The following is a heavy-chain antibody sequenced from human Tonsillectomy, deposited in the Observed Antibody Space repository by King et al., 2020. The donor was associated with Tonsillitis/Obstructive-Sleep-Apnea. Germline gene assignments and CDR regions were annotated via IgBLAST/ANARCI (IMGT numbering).Heavy chain of an antibody. D-gene: IGHD4-11*01. Sequence: VQLVESGGGVVRPGGALILSFAASVFTIYDHGMSWCRQAPVKGLEWVSGISWDGDSTGYADSVKGRFTITKDNAKKALYLQMNSLRVEDTALYYCARDDDYSNYNYFDPWGQGTLVTVSS. CDR2: ISWDGDST. CDR3: ARDDDYSNYNYFDP. J-gene: IGHJ5*02. CDR1: VFTIYDHG. V-gene: IGHV3-20*03.